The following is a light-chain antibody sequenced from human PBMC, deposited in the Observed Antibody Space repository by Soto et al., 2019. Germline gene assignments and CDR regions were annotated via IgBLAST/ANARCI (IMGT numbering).Light chain of an antibody. CDR2: GAS. Sequence: EIVLTQSPGTLSLSPGERATLSCRASRRVSSSYLAWYQQKPGQAPRLLIYGASSRATGIPDRFSGSGSGTDFTLTISRLEPEDFAVYYCQQYGSSPVTFGPGTKVDIK. CDR3: QQYGSSPVT. CDR1: RRVSSSY. J-gene: IGKJ3*01. V-gene: IGKV3-20*01.